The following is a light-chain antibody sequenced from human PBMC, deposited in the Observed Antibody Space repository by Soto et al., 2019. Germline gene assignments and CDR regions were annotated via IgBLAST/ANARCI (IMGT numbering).Light chain of an antibody. CDR2: EVS. CDR1: SSDVGGYNY. V-gene: IGLV2-8*01. Sequence: QSALTQPPSASGSPGQSVTISCTGTSSDVGGYNYVSWYQHHPGKAPKLMIYEVSKRPSGVPDRFSGSKSGNTASLTVSGLQAEDEADYYCSSYAVSNTFVVFGGGTKLTVL. CDR3: SSYAVSNTFVV. J-gene: IGLJ2*01.